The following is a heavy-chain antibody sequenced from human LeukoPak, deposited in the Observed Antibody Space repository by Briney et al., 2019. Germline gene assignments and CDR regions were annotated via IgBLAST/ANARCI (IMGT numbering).Heavy chain of an antibody. CDR2: ISAYNGNT. CDR3: AATVTSSYYYYYYMDV. Sequence: GASVKVSCKASGYTFTSYGISWVRQAPGQGLEWMGWISAYNGNTNYAQKLQGRVTMTTDTSTSTAYMELRSLRSDDTAVYYCAATVTSSYYYYYYMDVWGKGTTVTVSS. D-gene: IGHD4-17*01. V-gene: IGHV1-18*01. CDR1: GYTFTSYG. J-gene: IGHJ6*03.